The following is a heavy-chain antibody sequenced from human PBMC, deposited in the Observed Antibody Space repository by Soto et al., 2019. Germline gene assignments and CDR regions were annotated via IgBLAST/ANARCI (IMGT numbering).Heavy chain of an antibody. CDR3: ARGLGREYHDNRGNFHLDY. CDR2: IIPIFGTA. V-gene: IGHV1-69*13. Sequence: SVKVSCKASGGTFSRYAISWVRQAPGQGLEWMGGIIPIFGTANYAQKFQGRVTITADESTSTAYMELSSLRFEDTAVYYCARGLGREYHDNRGNFHLDYWGQGTQVTVSS. D-gene: IGHD3-22*01. CDR1: GGTFSRYA. J-gene: IGHJ4*02.